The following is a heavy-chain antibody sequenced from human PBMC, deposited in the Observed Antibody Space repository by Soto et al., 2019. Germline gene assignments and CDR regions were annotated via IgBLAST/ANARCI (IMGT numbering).Heavy chain of an antibody. D-gene: IGHD3-10*01. CDR1: GFTFNTFW. V-gene: IGHV3-74*01. CDR3: VKVWITGFDH. J-gene: IGHJ5*02. Sequence: EVQLVESGGGLVKPGESLRLSCAASGFTFNTFWMHWVRQAPGQGLVWVARINPDGSNTAYEYSVRGRFTISRDNAKNTLYLQMNSLRAEDTSFYYCVKVWITGFDHWGQGTLVTVSS. CDR2: INPDGSNT.